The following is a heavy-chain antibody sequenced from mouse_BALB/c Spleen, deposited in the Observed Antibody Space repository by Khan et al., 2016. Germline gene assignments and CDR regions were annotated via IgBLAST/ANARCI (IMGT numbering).Heavy chain of an antibody. CDR1: GFNIKDTY. CDR2: IDPANGNT. D-gene: IGHD2-3*01. V-gene: IGHV14-3*02. CDR3: VRPLYDGYYGFAY. J-gene: IGHJ3*01. Sequence: VQLQQPGAEFVKPGASVKLSCTASGFNIKDTYIHWVKQSPEQGLEWIGGIDPANGNTKFDPKFQGKATITTDTSSNTAYLQLSSLTSEDTAVYYCVRPLYDGYYGFAYWGQGTLVTVSA.